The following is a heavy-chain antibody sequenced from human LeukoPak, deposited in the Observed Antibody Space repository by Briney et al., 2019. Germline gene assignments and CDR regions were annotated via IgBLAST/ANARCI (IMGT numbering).Heavy chain of an antibody. CDR1: GFTLSSYS. V-gene: IGHV3-21*01. CDR3: ARVGGSYVYYFDY. D-gene: IGHD1-26*01. J-gene: IGHJ4*02. Sequence: GGALRLSRAASGFTLSSYSMKWVPPAPGEGVEWVSSISSSSYIYYADSVKGRFTISRDNAKNSLCLQMNSLRAEDTAVYYCARVGGSYVYYFDYWGQGTLVTVSS. CDR2: ISSSSYI.